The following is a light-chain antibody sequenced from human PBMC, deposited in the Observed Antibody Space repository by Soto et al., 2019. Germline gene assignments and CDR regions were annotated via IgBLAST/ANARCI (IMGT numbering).Light chain of an antibody. Sequence: EIVLTQSPGTLSLSPGERATLSCRASQSVSSSYLAWYQQKPGQAPRLLIYDASSRATGIPDRFSGSGSGTDCTLTISRLEPEDFAVYYCQQYGSSPRTFGQGTKLEIK. J-gene: IGKJ2*01. CDR2: DAS. V-gene: IGKV3-20*01. CDR1: QSVSSSY. CDR3: QQYGSSPRT.